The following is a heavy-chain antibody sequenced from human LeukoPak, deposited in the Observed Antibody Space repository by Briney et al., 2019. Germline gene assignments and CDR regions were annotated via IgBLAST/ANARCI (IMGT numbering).Heavy chain of an antibody. CDR3: AKDSRGYSYGYTLDY. CDR1: GFTFSSYG. J-gene: IGHJ4*02. V-gene: IGHV3-30*18. Sequence: PGGSLRLSCGASGFTFSSYGMHWVRQAPGKGLEWVAVISYDGSNKYYADSVKGRFTISRDNSKNTLYLQMNSLRAEDTAVYYCAKDSRGYSYGYTLDYWGQGTLVTVSS. D-gene: IGHD5-18*01. CDR2: ISYDGSNK.